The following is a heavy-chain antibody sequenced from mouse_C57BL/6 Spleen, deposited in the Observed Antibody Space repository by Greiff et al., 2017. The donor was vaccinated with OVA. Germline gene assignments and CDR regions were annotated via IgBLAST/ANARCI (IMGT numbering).Heavy chain of an antibody. D-gene: IGHD1-1*01. J-gene: IGHJ1*03. CDR3: ARYPHTVRYFDV. Sequence: EVQGVESGGGLVQPGGSLSLSCAASGFTFTDYYMSWVRQPPGKALEWLGFIRNKANGYTTEYSASVKGRFTISRDNSQSILYLQMNALRAEDSATYYCARYPHTVRYFDVWGTGTTVTVSS. CDR1: GFTFTDYY. CDR2: IRNKANGYTT. V-gene: IGHV7-3*01.